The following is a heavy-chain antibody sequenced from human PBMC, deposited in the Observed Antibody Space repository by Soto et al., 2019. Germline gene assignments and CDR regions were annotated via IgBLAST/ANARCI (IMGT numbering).Heavy chain of an antibody. J-gene: IGHJ4*02. V-gene: IGHV3-33*01. CDR1: GFTFRTYG. Sequence: QVQLVESGGGVVQPGRSLRLSCEGSGFTFRTYGLHWVRQAPGKGLEWVAVIWYDGSNKYYADSVKGRFTISRDDSKNTLYLQLNSLIAEDTALYYCARDICVAQYVLDYWCQGTLVAVSS. D-gene: IGHD2-21*01. CDR3: ARDICVAQYVLDY. CDR2: IWYDGSNK.